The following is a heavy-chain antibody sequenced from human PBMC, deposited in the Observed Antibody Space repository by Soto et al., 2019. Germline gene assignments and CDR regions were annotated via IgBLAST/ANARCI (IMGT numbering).Heavy chain of an antibody. CDR2: INPNSGGT. Sequence: ASVKVSCKASGYTFTGYYMHWVRQAPGQGLEWMGWINPNSGGTNYAQKFQGWVTMTRDTSISTAYMELSRLRSDDTAVYYCARGTLTMPYREYFQHWGQGTLVTVSS. D-gene: IGHD2-8*01. CDR3: ARGTLTMPYREYFQH. J-gene: IGHJ1*01. CDR1: GYTFTGYY. V-gene: IGHV1-2*04.